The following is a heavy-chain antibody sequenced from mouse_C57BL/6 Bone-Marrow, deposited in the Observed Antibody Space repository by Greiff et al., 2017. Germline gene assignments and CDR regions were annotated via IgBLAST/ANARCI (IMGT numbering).Heavy chain of an antibody. Sequence: EVQRVESGAELVRPGASVTLSCTASGFYIKDDYIHWVIQRPEQGLEWIGWIDPEIGDTEYASKFQGKATITSDTSSNTAYLQLSSLTSEYTSVYYCSSFDGNYFDFWGQGTPLTVAS. CDR2: IDPEIGDT. CDR1: GFYIKDDY. V-gene: IGHV14-4*01. D-gene: IGHD2-3*01. J-gene: IGHJ2*01. CDR3: SSFDGNYFDF.